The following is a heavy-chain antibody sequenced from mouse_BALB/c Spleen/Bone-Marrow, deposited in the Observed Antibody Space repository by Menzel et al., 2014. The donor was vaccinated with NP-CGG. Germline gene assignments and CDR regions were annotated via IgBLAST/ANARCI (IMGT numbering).Heavy chain of an antibody. Sequence: VQLQEPGPGLVAPSQSLSITCTISGFSLTSYGVHWVRQPPGKGLEWLVVIWSDGSTTYNSALKSRLSISKDNSKSQVFLKMNSLQTDDTAMYYCARHDNDGYYLAYWGQGTLVTVSA. V-gene: IGHV2-6-1*01. CDR3: ARHDNDGYYLAY. CDR1: GFSLTSYG. D-gene: IGHD2-3*01. J-gene: IGHJ3*01. CDR2: IWSDGST.